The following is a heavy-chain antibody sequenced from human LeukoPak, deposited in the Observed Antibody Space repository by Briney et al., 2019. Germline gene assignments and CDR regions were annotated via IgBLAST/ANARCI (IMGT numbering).Heavy chain of an antibody. D-gene: IGHD6-19*01. V-gene: IGHV3-23*01. CDR2: ISGSGGST. J-gene: IGHJ4*02. CDR1: GFTFSSYA. CDR3: AKDSSGSDSHY. Sequence: GGSLRLSCAASGFTFSSYAMSWVRQAPRKGLEWVSAISGSGGSTYYAASVKGRFTISRDNSKNTLYLQMDSLRAEDTAVYYCAKDSSGSDSHYWGQGTLVIVSS.